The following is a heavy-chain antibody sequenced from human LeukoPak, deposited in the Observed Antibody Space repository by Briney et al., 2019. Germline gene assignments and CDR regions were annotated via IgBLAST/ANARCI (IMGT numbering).Heavy chain of an antibody. CDR3: AREIAPGRPGGAFDY. CDR1: GGSFSGYY. V-gene: IGHV4-34*01. Sequence: SETLSLTCAVYGGSFSGYYWSWIRQPPGKGLEWIGEINHSGSTNYNPSLKSRVTISVDTSKSQFSLKLSSVTAADTAVYYCAREIAPGRPGGAFDYWGQGTLVTVSA. CDR2: INHSGST. D-gene: IGHD1-14*01. J-gene: IGHJ4*02.